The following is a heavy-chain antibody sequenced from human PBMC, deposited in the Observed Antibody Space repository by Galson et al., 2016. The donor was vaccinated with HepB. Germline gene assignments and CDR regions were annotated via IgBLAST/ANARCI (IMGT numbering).Heavy chain of an antibody. Sequence: TLSLTCAVSGVSISSSNWWSWVRQPPGKGLEWIGEIYHSGSTNYNPSLKSRITISVDKSKNQFSLKLSSVTAADTAVYYCARTVATGDSYVHYWGQGTLVTVSP. CDR3: ARTVATGDSYVHY. J-gene: IGHJ4*02. CDR2: IYHSGST. V-gene: IGHV4-4*02. D-gene: IGHD3-10*02. CDR1: GVSISSSNW.